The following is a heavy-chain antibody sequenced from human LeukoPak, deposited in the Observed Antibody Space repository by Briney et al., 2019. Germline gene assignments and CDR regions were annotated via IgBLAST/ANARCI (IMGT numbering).Heavy chain of an antibody. CDR3: TLRGSGSHYEGASVY. V-gene: IGHV3-66*01. CDR2: IYRGGST. D-gene: IGHD3-10*01. CDR1: GFTVTSDC. Sequence: VGSLRLSCAASGFTVTSDCMSWVRQAPGKGLEGVSVIYRGGSTYYADSVQGRFTISRDNSSNTRYLQMNSLRADDTAVYYCTLRGSGSHYEGASVYWGQGTLVTVSS. J-gene: IGHJ4*02.